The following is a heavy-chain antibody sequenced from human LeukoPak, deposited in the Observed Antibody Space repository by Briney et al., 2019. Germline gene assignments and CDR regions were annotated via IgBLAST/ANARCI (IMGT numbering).Heavy chain of an antibody. CDR3: ASGILYGDYLRY. D-gene: IGHD4-17*01. V-gene: IGHV4-4*07. CDR2: IYTSGST. Sequence: SETLSLTCTVSGGSISSYYWSWIRQPAGKGLEWIGRIYTSGSTNYNPSLKGRVTMSVDTSKNQFSLKLSSVTAADTAVYYCASGILYGDYLRYWGQGTLVTVSS. CDR1: GGSISSYY. J-gene: IGHJ4*02.